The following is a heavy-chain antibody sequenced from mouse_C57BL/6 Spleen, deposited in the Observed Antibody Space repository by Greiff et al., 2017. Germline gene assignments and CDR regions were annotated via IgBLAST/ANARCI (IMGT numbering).Heavy chain of an antibody. D-gene: IGHD1-1*01. Sequence: DVKLVESGPGLVKPSQSLSLTCSVTGYSITSGYYWNWIRQFPGNKLEWMGYISYDGSNNYNPSLKNRISITRDTSKNQFFLKLNSVTTEDTATYYCARGFIGDYWGQGTTRTVSS. V-gene: IGHV3-6*01. CDR2: ISYDGSN. CDR3: ARGFIGDY. CDR1: GYSITSGYY. J-gene: IGHJ2*01.